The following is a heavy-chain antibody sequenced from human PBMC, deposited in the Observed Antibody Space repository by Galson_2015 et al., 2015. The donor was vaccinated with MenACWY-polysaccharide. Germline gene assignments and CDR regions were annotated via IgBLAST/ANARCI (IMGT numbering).Heavy chain of an antibody. V-gene: IGHV3-23*01. CDR1: GFTFSSYS. Sequence: SLRLSCAASGFTFSSYSMRWVRQAPGKGLEWVSAIASTTSNTNYADSVKGRFTISRDNSRNTLYLQMNSLRAEDTAVYYCTKAHCRSSACKPYYIDVWGRATPVIVSS. J-gene: IGHJ6*03. D-gene: IGHD2-2*01. CDR2: IASTTSNT. CDR3: TKAHCRSSACKPYYIDV.